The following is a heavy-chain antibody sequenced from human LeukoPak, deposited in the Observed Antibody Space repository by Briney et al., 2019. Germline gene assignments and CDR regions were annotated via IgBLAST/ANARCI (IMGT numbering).Heavy chain of an antibody. D-gene: IGHD2-15*01. J-gene: IGHJ4*02. Sequence: SQTLSLTCAIPGDSVSRNSAAWNWIRQSPSRGLEWLGRTYYRSKWYTDYAVAVKSRMTINPDTSKNQVSLQLNSVTPEDTAVYYCASEASTCAGGTCYSGYLDYWGQGTLVTVSS. V-gene: IGHV6-1*01. CDR1: GDSVSRNSAA. CDR3: ASEASTCAGGTCYSGYLDY. CDR2: TYYRSKWYT.